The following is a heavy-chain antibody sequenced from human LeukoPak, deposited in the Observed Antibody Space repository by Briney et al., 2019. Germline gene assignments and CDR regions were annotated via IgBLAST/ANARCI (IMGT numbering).Heavy chain of an antibody. CDR2: ISGGGGST. CDR1: GFTFSTYA. V-gene: IGHV3-23*01. Sequence: GGSLRLSCAASGFTFSTYAMSWVRHAPGEGLEWVSAISGGGGSTNYADSVKGRFTISRDNSKNTLYLEMNSLRAEDTAVYYCANAYRGKYYYYDYWGQGTLVTVSS. J-gene: IGHJ4*02. D-gene: IGHD1-26*01. CDR3: ANAYRGKYYYYDY.